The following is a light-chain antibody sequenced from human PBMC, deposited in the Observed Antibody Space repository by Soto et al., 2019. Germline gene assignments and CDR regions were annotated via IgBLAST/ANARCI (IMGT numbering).Light chain of an antibody. CDR2: GAS. J-gene: IGKJ1*01. V-gene: IGKV3-15*01. CDR3: QQYNNWPPWT. CDR1: QSVSSN. Sequence: EIVMTQSPATLSVSPGERATVSCRASQSVSSNLAWYQQKPGQAPRLLIYGASTRATGIPARFSGSGSGTEFTLTISSLQSEHFAVYYCQQYNNWPPWTFGQGTKVEIK.